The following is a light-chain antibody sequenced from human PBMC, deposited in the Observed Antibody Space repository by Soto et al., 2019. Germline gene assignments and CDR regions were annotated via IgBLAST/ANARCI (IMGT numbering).Light chain of an antibody. V-gene: IGKV1-5*01. J-gene: IGKJ5*01. Sequence: DIQMTQSPSTLSGSVGDRVTITCRASQTISSWLAWYQQKPGKAPKLLIYDASSLESGVPSRFSGSGSGTDFTLTISCLQSEDFATYYCQQYYSYPFTFGQGTRLEI. CDR2: DAS. CDR1: QTISSW. CDR3: QQYYSYPFT.